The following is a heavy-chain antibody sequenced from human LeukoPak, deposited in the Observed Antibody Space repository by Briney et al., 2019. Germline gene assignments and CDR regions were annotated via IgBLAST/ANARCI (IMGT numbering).Heavy chain of an antibody. J-gene: IGHJ4*02. CDR2: ISSSSNYI. D-gene: IGHD6-19*01. V-gene: IGHV3-21*01. CDR1: GFSFSSYS. CDR3: AKDGRAVAGGYYFDY. Sequence: GGSLRLSCAASGFSFSSYSMKWVRQAPGKGLEWVSSISSSSNYIYYADSVKGRFTISRDNAKNSLYLQMNSLRAEDTAVYYCAKDGRAVAGGYYFDYWGQGTLVTVSS.